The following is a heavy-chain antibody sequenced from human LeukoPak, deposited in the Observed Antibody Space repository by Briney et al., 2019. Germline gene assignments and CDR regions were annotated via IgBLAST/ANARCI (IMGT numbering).Heavy chain of an antibody. D-gene: IGHD6-19*01. V-gene: IGHV3-7*01. Sequence: GGSLRLSCAASGFTFSSYWMSWVRQAPGKGLEWVANIKQDGSEKYYVDSVKGRFTISRDNAKNSLYLQMNSLRAEDTAVCYCARIDNSPGWLLIDYWGQGTLVTVSS. CDR3: ARIDNSPGWLLIDY. CDR2: IKQDGSEK. J-gene: IGHJ4*02. CDR1: GFTFSSYW.